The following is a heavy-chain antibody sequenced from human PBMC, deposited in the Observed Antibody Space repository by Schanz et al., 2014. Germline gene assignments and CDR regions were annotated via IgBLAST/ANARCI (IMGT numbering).Heavy chain of an antibody. CDR1: GFTFSSYA. D-gene: IGHD3-16*01. CDR2: ITDAGGST. V-gene: IGHV3-23*04. CDR3: VKGRRGAIWADFDH. Sequence: EVQLVESGGRLVRPGGSLRLSCVASGFTFSSYAMSWVRQAPGKGLEWVSIITDAGGSTYYAKSVNGRFTISRGNFKDTLYLQMNSLRVEDTAVYYCVKGRRGAIWADFDHWGQGTLVTVSS. J-gene: IGHJ4*02.